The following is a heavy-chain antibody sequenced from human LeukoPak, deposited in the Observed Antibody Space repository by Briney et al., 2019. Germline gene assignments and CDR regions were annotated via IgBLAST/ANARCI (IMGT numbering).Heavy chain of an antibody. CDR1: GGSISSSSYY. CDR3: ASSSSSWYKFDY. CDR2: IYYSGST. V-gene: IGHV4-39*07. D-gene: IGHD6-13*01. J-gene: IGHJ4*02. Sequence: SETLSLTCTVSGGSISSSSYYWGWIRQPPGKGLEWIGSIYYSGSTYYNPSLKSRVTISVDTSKNQFSLKLSSVTAADTTVYYCASSSSSWYKFDYWGQGTLVTVSS.